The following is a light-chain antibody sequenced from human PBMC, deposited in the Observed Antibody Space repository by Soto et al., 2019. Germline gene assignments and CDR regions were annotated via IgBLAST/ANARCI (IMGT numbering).Light chain of an antibody. J-gene: IGKJ1*01. Sequence: ETLMTQSPATLSVFPGERATLSCRASQSVSSSYLAWYQQKPGQAPRLLIYGASSRATGIPGRFSGSGSGTDFTLAISSLEPEDFAVYYCQQYGSSPGTFGQGTKVDIK. CDR3: QQYGSSPGT. CDR2: GAS. CDR1: QSVSSSY. V-gene: IGKV3-20*01.